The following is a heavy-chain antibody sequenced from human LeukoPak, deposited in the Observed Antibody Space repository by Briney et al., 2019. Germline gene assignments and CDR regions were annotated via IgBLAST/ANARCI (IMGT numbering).Heavy chain of an antibody. CDR3: ARDRKTVSSYYYHGMDV. J-gene: IGHJ6*02. CDR1: GGSISNYY. CDR2: IYSSGST. V-gene: IGHV4-4*07. D-gene: IGHD4-17*01. Sequence: PSETLSLTCTVSGGSISNYYWSWIRQPAGKALEWVGRIYSSGSTNYNPSLKSRVTMSVDTSKNHFSLKLSSVTAADTAVYYCARDRKTVSSYYYHGMDVWGQGTTVTVSS.